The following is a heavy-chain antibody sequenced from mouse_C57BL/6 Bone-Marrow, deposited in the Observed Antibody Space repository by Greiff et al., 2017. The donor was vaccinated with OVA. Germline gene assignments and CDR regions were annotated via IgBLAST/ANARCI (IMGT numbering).Heavy chain of an antibody. D-gene: IGHD2-5*01. Sequence: VKLVESGEGLVKPGGSLKLSCAASEFTFSSYAMSWVRQTPEKRLEWVAYISSGGDYIYYADTVKGRFTISRDNARNTLYLQMSSLKSEDTAMYYCTRASYYSNYDAMDYWGQGTSVTVSS. CDR1: EFTFSSYA. CDR3: TRASYYSNYDAMDY. V-gene: IGHV5-9-1*02. J-gene: IGHJ4*01. CDR2: ISSGGDYI.